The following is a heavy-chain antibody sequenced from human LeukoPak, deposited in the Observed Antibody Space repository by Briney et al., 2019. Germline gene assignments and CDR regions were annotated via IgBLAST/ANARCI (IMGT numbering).Heavy chain of an antibody. D-gene: IGHD6-19*01. Sequence: GASVKVSCKASGYTLSSFAMHWVRQAPGQRLEWMGRINAANGNAEYSQKFQGRVIVTTDTSANTVYMELSSLGSEDTAVYYCARDGKHIAVPGVRYPMDVWGQGTAVTVSS. CDR1: GYTLSSFA. CDR3: ARDGKHIAVPGVRYPMDV. CDR2: INAANGNA. V-gene: IGHV1-3*01. J-gene: IGHJ6*02.